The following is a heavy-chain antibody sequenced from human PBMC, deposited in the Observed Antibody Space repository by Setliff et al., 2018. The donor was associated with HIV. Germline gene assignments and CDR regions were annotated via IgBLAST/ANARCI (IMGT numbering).Heavy chain of an antibody. Sequence: GASVKVPCKASGGTFSSYTISWVRQAPGQGLEWMGGIIPIFGTTNYAQKFQGRVTITADESTSTAYMELSSLRSEDTAVYYCAMSMTTYPVSRAFDIWGQGTMVTVSS. CDR3: AMSMTTYPVSRAFDI. J-gene: IGHJ3*02. CDR2: IIPIFGTT. V-gene: IGHV1-69*13. D-gene: IGHD4-4*01. CDR1: GGTFSSYT.